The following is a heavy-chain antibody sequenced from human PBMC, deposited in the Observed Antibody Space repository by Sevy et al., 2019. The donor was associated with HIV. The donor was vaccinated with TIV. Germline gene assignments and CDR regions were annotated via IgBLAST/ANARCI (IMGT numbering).Heavy chain of an antibody. Sequence: SETLSLTCSVSGGSTDSYYWSWIRQPAGKGLEWIGRIYASGSTAYNPSLQSRVSISIDKSKNRLSLSLTSLTAADTGVYYCARELPFATSSAWGQGTRVTVSS. CDR2: IYASGST. J-gene: IGHJ5*02. V-gene: IGHV4-4*07. CDR1: GGSTDSYY. D-gene: IGHD6-6*01. CDR3: ARELPFATSSA.